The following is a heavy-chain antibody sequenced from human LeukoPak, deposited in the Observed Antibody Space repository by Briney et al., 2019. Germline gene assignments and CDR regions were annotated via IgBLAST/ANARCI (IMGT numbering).Heavy chain of an antibody. CDR3: ARDFDGNYYFHY. D-gene: IGHD1-7*01. Sequence: SETLSLTCAVYGGSFSYYYWSWIRQPPGKGLEWIGYVDYSGSTNYSPSLKSRVTISIDTSKKQFSLKLSSVTAADTAVYYCARDFDGNYYFHYWGQGTLVTVSS. CDR1: GGSFSYYY. V-gene: IGHV4-59*01. J-gene: IGHJ4*02. CDR2: VDYSGST.